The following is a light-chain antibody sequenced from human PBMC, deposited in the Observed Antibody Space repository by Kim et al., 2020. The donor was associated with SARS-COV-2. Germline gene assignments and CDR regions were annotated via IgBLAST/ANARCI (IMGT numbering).Light chain of an antibody. V-gene: IGLV3-19*01. CDR3: NSRDSSGNHVV. CDR1: SLRSYY. J-gene: IGLJ2*01. Sequence: SSELTQDPAVSVALGQTVRITCQGDSLRSYYASWYQQKPGQAPVLVIYGKNNRPSGSPDRFSGSSSGNTASLTITGAQAEDGADYYCNSRDSSGNHVVFGGGTQLTVL. CDR2: GKN.